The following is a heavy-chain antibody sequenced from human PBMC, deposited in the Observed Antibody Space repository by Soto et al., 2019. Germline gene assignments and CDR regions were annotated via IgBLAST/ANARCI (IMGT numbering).Heavy chain of an antibody. Sequence: SETLSLTCTVSGGSISSYYWSWIRQPPGKGLEWIGHIYYSGSTNYNPSLKSRVTISVDTSKNQFSLKLSSVTAADTAVYYCARDRAAAGTLDYYGMDVWGQGTTVTVSS. J-gene: IGHJ6*02. CDR1: GGSISSYY. D-gene: IGHD6-13*01. CDR3: ARDRAAAGTLDYYGMDV. CDR2: IYYSGST. V-gene: IGHV4-59*01.